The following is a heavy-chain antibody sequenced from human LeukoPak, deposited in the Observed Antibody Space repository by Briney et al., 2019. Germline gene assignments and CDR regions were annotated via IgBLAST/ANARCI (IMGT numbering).Heavy chain of an antibody. J-gene: IGHJ4*02. CDR3: ARAETGTYYYDSSGSFDY. Sequence: ASVKVSCKASGYTFTGYYMHWVRQAPGQGLEWMGRINPNSGGTNYAQKFQGRVTMTGDTSISTAYMELSRLRSDDTAVYYCARAETGTYYYDSSGSFDYWGQGTLVTVSS. CDR1: GYTFTGYY. V-gene: IGHV1-2*06. D-gene: IGHD3-22*01. CDR2: INPNSGGT.